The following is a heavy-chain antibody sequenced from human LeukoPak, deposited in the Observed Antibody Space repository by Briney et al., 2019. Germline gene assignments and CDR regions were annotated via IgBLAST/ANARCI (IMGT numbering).Heavy chain of an antibody. CDR3: AKSFRYHDSSGYYSFDN. CDR1: GFTFSSYG. CDR2: ISDSGGRT. Sequence: GGSLRLSRAASGFTFSSYGMTWVRQAPGKGLEWVSGISDSGGRTNYADSVKGRFTISRDNSKNTLYLQMNSLRADDTAVYYCAKSFRYHDSSGYYSFDNWGQGTLVTASS. V-gene: IGHV3-23*01. D-gene: IGHD3-22*01. J-gene: IGHJ4*02.